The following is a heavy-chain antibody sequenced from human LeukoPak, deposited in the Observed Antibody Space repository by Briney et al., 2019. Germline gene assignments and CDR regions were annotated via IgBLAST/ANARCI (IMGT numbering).Heavy chain of an antibody. CDR3: AKDRRPDGVYDLDY. J-gene: IGHJ4*02. CDR1: GFNFSNYA. V-gene: IGHV3-23*01. Sequence: GASLRLSCAASGFNFSNYAMNWVRQAPGKGLEWVSFIYSGGGTKYADSVRGRFTISRDNSRNTLYLQMSSLRSEDTAVYYCAKDRRPDGVYDLDYWGQGTLVTVSS. D-gene: IGHD5/OR15-5a*01. CDR2: FIYSGGGT.